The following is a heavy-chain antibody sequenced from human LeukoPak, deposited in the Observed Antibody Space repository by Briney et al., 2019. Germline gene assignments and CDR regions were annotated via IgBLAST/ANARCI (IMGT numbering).Heavy chain of an antibody. CDR3: AAPQGGYDSSGYSGPMGY. Sequence: PSETLSPTCTVSGYSISSGYYWGWIRQPPGKGLEWIGSIYHSGSTYYNPSLKSRATISVDTSKNQFSLKLSSVTAADTAVYYCAAPQGGYDSSGYSGPMGYWGQGTLVTVSS. CDR1: GYSISSGYY. CDR2: IYHSGST. V-gene: IGHV4-38-2*02. D-gene: IGHD3-22*01. J-gene: IGHJ4*02.